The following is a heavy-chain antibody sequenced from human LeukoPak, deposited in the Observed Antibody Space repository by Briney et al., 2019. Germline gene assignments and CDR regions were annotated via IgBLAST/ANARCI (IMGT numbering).Heavy chain of an antibody. Sequence: GESLKISCQGSGYNFATYWIVWVRQMSGKGLEWMGIIYPGNSHTRYSPSFQGQVTISADTSISTAYLHWSSLQSSDTAMYYCAKFHATWYGDTWGQGTLVTVS. D-gene: IGHD6-13*01. CDR2: IYPGNSHT. V-gene: IGHV5-51*01. J-gene: IGHJ4*02. CDR1: GYNFATYW. CDR3: AKFHATWYGDT.